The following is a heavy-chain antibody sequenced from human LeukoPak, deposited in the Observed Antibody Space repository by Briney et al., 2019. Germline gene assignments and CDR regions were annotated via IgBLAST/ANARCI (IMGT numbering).Heavy chain of an antibody. V-gene: IGHV3-9*03. CDR2: ISWNSGSI. CDR3: AKAGASPHDAFDI. D-gene: IGHD3-10*01. J-gene: IGHJ3*02. CDR1: GFTFDDYA. Sequence: GGSLRLSCAASGFTFDDYAMHWVRQAPGKGLEWVSGISWNSGSIGYADSVKGRFTISRDNAKNSLYLQMNSLRAEDMALYYCAKAGASPHDAFDIWGQGTMVTVSS.